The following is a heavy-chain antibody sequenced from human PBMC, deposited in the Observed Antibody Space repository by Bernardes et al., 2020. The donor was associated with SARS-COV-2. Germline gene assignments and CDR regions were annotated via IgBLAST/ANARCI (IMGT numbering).Heavy chain of an antibody. D-gene: IGHD3-22*01. Sequence: ASVKVSCKASGYTFTGYYMHWVRQAPGQGLEWMGWINPNSGGTNYAQKFQGWVTMTRDTSISTAYMELSRLRSDDTAVYYCARGRYYDSSGYYSYWGQGTLVTVSS. CDR1: GYTFTGYY. V-gene: IGHV1-2*04. CDR3: ARGRYYDSSGYYSY. J-gene: IGHJ4*02. CDR2: INPNSGGT.